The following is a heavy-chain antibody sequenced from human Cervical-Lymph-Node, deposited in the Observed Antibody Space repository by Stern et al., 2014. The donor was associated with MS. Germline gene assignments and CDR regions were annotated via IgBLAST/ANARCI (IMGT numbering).Heavy chain of an antibody. CDR3: AREVAGHRLGMMDV. J-gene: IGHJ6*02. Sequence: VPLVQSGAEVKKPGASVKVSCKTSGNTFPSYYMHWVRQAPGQGLEWMGIINPSGGSTSHAQKFQGRVTMTWDTSTSTVYMELSSLRSEDTAVYYCAREVAGHRLGMMDVWGQGTTVTVSS. CDR2: INPSGGST. V-gene: IGHV1-46*01. D-gene: IGHD6-19*01. CDR1: GNTFPSYY.